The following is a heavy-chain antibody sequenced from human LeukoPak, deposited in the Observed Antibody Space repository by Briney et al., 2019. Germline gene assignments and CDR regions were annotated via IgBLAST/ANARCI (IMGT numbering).Heavy chain of an antibody. J-gene: IGHJ4*02. Sequence: SETLSLTCTVSGGSISSSSYYWGWIRQPPGKGLEWIGSIYYSGSTYYNPSLKSRVTISVDTSKNQFSLKLSSVTAADTAVYYCARYKDGWRSSTSFYDYWGQGTLVTVSS. CDR3: ARYKDGWRSSTSFYDY. V-gene: IGHV4-39*01. CDR1: GGSISSSSYY. D-gene: IGHD2-2*01. CDR2: IYYSGST.